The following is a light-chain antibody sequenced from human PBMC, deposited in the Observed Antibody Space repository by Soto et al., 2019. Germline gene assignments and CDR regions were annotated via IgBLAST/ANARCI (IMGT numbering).Light chain of an antibody. CDR3: MQSLQVPLT. J-gene: IGKJ4*01. CDR1: QSLQYSGGKTY. V-gene: IGKV2D-29*02. CDR2: EVS. Sequence: DIVMTQSPLSLSVTPGQPASISCKSSQSLQYSGGKTYLYWYLQKPGQSLQLLIYEVSRRFSGVPDRFSGSGSGTDFTLKISRVEAEDVGVYYCMQSLQVPLTFGGGTKVEIK.